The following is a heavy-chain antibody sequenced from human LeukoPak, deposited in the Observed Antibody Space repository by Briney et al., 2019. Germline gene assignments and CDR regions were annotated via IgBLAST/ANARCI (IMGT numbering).Heavy chain of an antibody. D-gene: IGHD2-21*02. V-gene: IGHV3-43*01. CDR2: INRRGHT. CDR3: AKEVDCPSDCLFFHS. Sequence: PGGSLRLSCAASGFTFDRFTIHWVRHTPGKGLEWVSLINRRGHTFYADSVKGRFTISRDNSRNSVFLQMISLRPEDTALYHCAKEVDCPSDCLFFHSWGQGTLVTVSS. CDR1: GFTFDRFT. J-gene: IGHJ4*02.